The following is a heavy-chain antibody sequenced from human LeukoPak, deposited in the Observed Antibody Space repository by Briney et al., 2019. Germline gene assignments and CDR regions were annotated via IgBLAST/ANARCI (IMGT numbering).Heavy chain of an antibody. CDR2: IYYSGST. D-gene: IGHD2-21*02. V-gene: IGHV4-39*01. CDR3: ARGRLNFDY. Sequence: SETLSLICTVSGGSISSSNYYWGWIRQPPGKGLEWIGNIYYSGSTYYNPSLKSRVTISVDTSKNQFSLKLSSVTAADTAVYYCARGRLNFDYWGQGTLVTVSS. CDR1: GGSISSSNYY. J-gene: IGHJ4*02.